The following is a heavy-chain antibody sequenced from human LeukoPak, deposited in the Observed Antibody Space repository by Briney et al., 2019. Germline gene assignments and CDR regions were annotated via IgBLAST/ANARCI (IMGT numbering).Heavy chain of an antibody. CDR3: AKIEGKYQLANIPDS. Sequence: GGALRLSCLASGFTFSYFGMDLVRQAPGKGLEGVGFIRYDGSNEYYAESVKGRFTISRDNSKNTLYLQMNSLRVEDTAAYYCAKIEGKYQLANIPDSWGQGTLVTVSS. CDR2: IRYDGSNE. D-gene: IGHD2-2*01. J-gene: IGHJ4*02. V-gene: IGHV3-30*02. CDR1: GFTFSYFG.